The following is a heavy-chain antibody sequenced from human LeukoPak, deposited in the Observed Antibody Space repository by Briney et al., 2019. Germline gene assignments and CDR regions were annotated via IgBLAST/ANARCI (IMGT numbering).Heavy chain of an antibody. D-gene: IGHD6-19*01. CDR2: ISGSSSYI. CDR1: GFTFSSYS. J-gene: IGHJ3*02. V-gene: IGHV3-21*01. Sequence: GGSLRLSCAASGFTFSSYSMNWVRQAPGKGLEWVSSISGSSSYINYADSVKGRFTISRGNAQNSLFLQLNSLRAEDTAVYYCARDPYSSGWYKDAFDIWSQGTMVTVSS. CDR3: ARDPYSSGWYKDAFDI.